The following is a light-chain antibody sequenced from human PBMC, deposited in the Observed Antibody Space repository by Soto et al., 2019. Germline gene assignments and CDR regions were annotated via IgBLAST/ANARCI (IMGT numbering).Light chain of an antibody. V-gene: IGKV1-17*03. CDR3: QQYKAYPYT. CDR1: QDISRF. Sequence: DVQMTQSPSAMSASVGDRVTITCRASQDISRFVAWFQQKPGKAPERLIYDTSTLQVGVPSRFSGGGSGTEFTLAISGLQPEDFATYYCQQYKAYPYTFAQGTKVEVK. CDR2: DTS. J-gene: IGKJ2*01.